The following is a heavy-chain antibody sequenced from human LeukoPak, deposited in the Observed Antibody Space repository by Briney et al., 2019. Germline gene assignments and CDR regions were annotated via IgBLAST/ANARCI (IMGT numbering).Heavy chain of an antibody. V-gene: IGHV3-9*03. CDR1: GFTFGDYA. D-gene: IGHD3-22*01. J-gene: IGHJ4*02. CDR3: AKDIRSYYDSSAIDY. CDR2: IRWNSGTI. Sequence: GGSLRLSCAASGFTFGDYAMHWVRQAPGKGLEWVSGIRWNSGTIGYADSVKGRFTISRDNAKNSLYLQMNSLRAEDMALYYCAKDIRSYYDSSAIDYWGQGTLVTVSS.